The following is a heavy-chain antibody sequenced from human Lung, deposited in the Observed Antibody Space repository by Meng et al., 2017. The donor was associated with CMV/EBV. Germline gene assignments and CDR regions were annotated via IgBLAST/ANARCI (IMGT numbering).Heavy chain of an antibody. D-gene: IGHD6-19*01. Sequence: GEVVQAGCEWNKPGDSVKVSCLAAEYTVTSSSMNWVRHHPGEGREGMGWNNINTGNPTYAQGFTGRFVFSLDTSVSTAYLQIDSLKADDTAVYYCARGNGWRFDYWGQGTLVTVSS. V-gene: IGHV7-4-1*01. CDR1: EYTVTSSS. J-gene: IGHJ4*02. CDR3: ARGNGWRFDY. CDR2: NNINTGNP.